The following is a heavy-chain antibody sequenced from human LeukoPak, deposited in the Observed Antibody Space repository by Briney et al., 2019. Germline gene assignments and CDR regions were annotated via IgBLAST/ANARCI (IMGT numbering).Heavy chain of an antibody. CDR2: INHSGST. V-gene: IGHV4-34*01. J-gene: IGHJ5*02. CDR3: ARTERWFDP. Sequence: SETLSLTCAVYGGSFSGYYWSWIRQPPGKGLGWIGEINHSGSTNYNPSLKSRVTISVDTSKNQFSLKLSSVTAADTAVYYCARTERWFDPWGQGTLVTVSS. D-gene: IGHD6-25*01. CDR1: GGSFSGYY.